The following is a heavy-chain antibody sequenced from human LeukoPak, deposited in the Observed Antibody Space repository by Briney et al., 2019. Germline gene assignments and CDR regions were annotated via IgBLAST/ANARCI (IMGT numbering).Heavy chain of an antibody. V-gene: IGHV1-2*06. D-gene: IGHD6-13*01. J-gene: IGHJ6*03. Sequence: ASVKVSCKASGGTFSSYAISWVRQAPGQGLEWMGRINPNSGGTNYAHKFQGRVTMTRDTSLNTAYMELSRLRSDDTAVYYCARTGSSSWSTYYYYYYMDVWGKGTTVTVSS. CDR2: INPNSGGT. CDR3: ARTGSSSWSTYYYYYYMDV. CDR1: GGTFSSYA.